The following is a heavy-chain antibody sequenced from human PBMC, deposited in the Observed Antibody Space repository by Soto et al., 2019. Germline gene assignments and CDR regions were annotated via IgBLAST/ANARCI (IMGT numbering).Heavy chain of an antibody. J-gene: IGHJ2*01. CDR3: ARGRVDSSSWYEGYFDL. CDR2: IIPILGIA. D-gene: IGHD6-13*01. CDR1: GGTFSSYT. Sequence: QVQLVQSGAEVKKPGSSVKVSCKASGGTFSSYTISWVRQAPGQGLEWMGRIIPILGIANYAQKFQGRVTITADKSTSTAYMELSSLTSEDTAVYYCARGRVDSSSWYEGYFDLWGRGTLVTVSS. V-gene: IGHV1-69*02.